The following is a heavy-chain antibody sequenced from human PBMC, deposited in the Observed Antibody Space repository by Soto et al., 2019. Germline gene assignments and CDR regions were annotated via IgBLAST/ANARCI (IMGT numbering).Heavy chain of an antibody. CDR1: GFTFSSYG. D-gene: IGHD1-26*01. V-gene: IGHV3-30*18. CDR2: ISYDGSNK. Sequence: QVQLVESGGGVVQPGRSLRLSCAASGFTFSSYGMHWVRQAPGKGLEWVAVISYDGSNKYYADSVKGRFTISRDNSKNTLYLQMNSLRAEDTAVYYCAKDSGSYFGYYYYYGMDVW. CDR3: AKDSGSYFGYYYYYGMDV. J-gene: IGHJ6*01.